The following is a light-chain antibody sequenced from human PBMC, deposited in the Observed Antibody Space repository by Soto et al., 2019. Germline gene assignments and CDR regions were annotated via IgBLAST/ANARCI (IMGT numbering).Light chain of an antibody. Sequence: EIVMTQSPATLSVSPGERATLSCRASQSVSSNLAWYQQKPGQAPRLLIYGASTRATGITARFSGGGSGKDCTFAISSQQSDDFAVYYCHQYNNGPLYTFGQGTKLEIK. CDR2: GAS. CDR3: HQYNNGPLYT. CDR1: QSVSSN. J-gene: IGKJ2*01. V-gene: IGKV3-15*01.